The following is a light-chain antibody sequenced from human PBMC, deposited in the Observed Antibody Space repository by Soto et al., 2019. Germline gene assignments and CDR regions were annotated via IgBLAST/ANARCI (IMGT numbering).Light chain of an antibody. V-gene: IGKV1-33*01. CDR1: QDITNT. CDR3: QQYHNLPLT. CDR2: DAS. J-gene: IGKJ4*01. Sequence: DIQMTQSPSSLSASVGDRVTITCQASQDITNTLNWYQQKPGKAPKLLTYDASILETGVPSRFSGSGSGTEFTFPISSLQPEDIATFFCQQYHNLPLTFGGGTKVEIK.